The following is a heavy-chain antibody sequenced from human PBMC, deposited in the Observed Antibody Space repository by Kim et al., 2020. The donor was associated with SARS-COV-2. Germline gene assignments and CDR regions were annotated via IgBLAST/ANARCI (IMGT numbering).Heavy chain of an antibody. CDR1: GFTFSSYS. D-gene: IGHD3-9*01. CDR2: ISSSSSTI. V-gene: IGHV3-48*02. Sequence: GGSLRLSCAASGFTFSSYSMNWVRQAPGKGLEWVSYISSSSSTIYYADSVKGRFTISRDNAKNSLYLQMNSLREEDTAVYYCARERLRITIFSRSGYGMDVWGQGTTVTVSS. J-gene: IGHJ6*02. CDR3: ARERLRITIFSRSGYGMDV.